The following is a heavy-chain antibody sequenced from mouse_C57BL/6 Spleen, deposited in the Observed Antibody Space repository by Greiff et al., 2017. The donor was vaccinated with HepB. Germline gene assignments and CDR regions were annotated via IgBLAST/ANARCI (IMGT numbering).Heavy chain of an antibody. CDR1: GYTFTSYW. V-gene: IGHV1-69*01. Sequence: QVQLQQPGAELVMPGASVKLSCKASGYTFTSYWMHWVKQRPGQGLEWIGEIDPSDSYTNYNQKFKGKSTLTVDKSSSTAYMQLSSLTSEDSAVYYCAREGTGLRLGFAYWGQGTLVTVSA. D-gene: IGHD3-2*02. CDR3: AREGTGLRLGFAY. CDR2: IDPSDSYT. J-gene: IGHJ3*01.